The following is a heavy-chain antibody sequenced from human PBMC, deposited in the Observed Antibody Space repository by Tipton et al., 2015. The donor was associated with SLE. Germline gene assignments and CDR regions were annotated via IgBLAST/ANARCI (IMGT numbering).Heavy chain of an antibody. CDR1: GFTFGDYG. J-gene: IGHJ4*02. D-gene: IGHD3-3*02. V-gene: IGHV3-49*04. CDR3: ARDPFSIPAY. Sequence: SLRLSCTTSGFTFGDYGMNWVRQAPGKGPEWIGYIRSIRFGGTTEYAAPVKGTFTISRDNAKNSLFLQMNSLRAEDTAVYYCARDPFSIPAYWGQGTLVTVSS. CDR2: IRSIRFGGTT.